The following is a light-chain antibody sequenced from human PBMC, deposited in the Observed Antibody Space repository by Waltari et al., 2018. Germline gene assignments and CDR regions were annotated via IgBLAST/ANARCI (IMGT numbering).Light chain of an antibody. V-gene: IGKV4-1*01. CDR2: WAS. Sequence: DIVMTQSPDSLAVSLGERATINCKSSQSILYSSNNNNYLAWYQQKPGQHPKLLIYWASTRESGVPDRLTGSGSGTDFALTISSLQAEDVAVYYCQQYYSTPNTFGQGTKLEIK. J-gene: IGKJ2*01. CDR3: QQYYSTPNT. CDR1: QSILYSSNNNNY.